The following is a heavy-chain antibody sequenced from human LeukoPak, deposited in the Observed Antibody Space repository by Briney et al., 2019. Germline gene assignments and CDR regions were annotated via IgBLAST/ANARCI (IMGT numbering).Heavy chain of an antibody. CDR2: ISYDGSNK. D-gene: IGHD5-12*01. V-gene: IGHV3-30-3*01. J-gene: IGHJ4*02. CDR1: GFTFSSYA. CDR3: ARGGGATIDSDSYYFDY. Sequence: GGSLRLSCAASGFTFSSYAMHWVRQAPGKGLEWVAVISYDGSNKYYADSVKGRFTISRDNSKNTLYLQMNSLRSEDTAVYYCARGGGATIDSDSYYFDYWGQGTLVTVSS.